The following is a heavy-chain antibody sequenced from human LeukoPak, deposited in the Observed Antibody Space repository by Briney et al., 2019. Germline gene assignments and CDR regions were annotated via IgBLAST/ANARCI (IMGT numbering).Heavy chain of an antibody. CDR3: ARARGIAVAGIRFDD. CDR2: INPNSGGT. D-gene: IGHD6-19*01. CDR1: GYTFTGYY. J-gene: IGHJ4*02. V-gene: IGHV1-2*02. Sequence: KVSCKASGYTFTGYYMHWVGQAPGQGLEWMGWINPNSGGTNYAQKFQGRVTMTRDTSISTAYMELSRLRSDDTAVYYCARARGIAVAGIRFDDRGQGTLVTVAS.